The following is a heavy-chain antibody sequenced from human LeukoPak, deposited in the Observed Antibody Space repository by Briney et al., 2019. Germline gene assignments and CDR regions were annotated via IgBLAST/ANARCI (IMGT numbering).Heavy chain of an antibody. J-gene: IGHJ4*02. Sequence: ASVKVSCKASGYTFTSYGISWVRQAPGQGLEWMGWISAYNGNTNYAQKLQGRVTMTTDTSTSTAYMELRSLRSDDTAVYYCARDLNPPYQGSSSLDYWGQGTLVTVSS. CDR3: ARDLNPPYQGSSSLDY. V-gene: IGHV1-18*01. D-gene: IGHD6-6*01. CDR2: ISAYNGNT. CDR1: GYTFTSYG.